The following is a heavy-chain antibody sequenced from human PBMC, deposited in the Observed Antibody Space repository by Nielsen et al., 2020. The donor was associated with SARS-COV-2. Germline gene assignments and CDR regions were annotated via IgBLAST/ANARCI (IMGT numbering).Heavy chain of an antibody. Sequence: SVKVSCKASGDTFIKHAIMWVRQAPGQGLEWMGGVMPLFSTQYAQKFQDRLTITADESTTTAYMELRSLRSDDTAVYYCARDREYSSSYPPEPNYYWGQGTLVTVSS. J-gene: IGHJ4*02. CDR1: GDTFIKHA. CDR2: VMPLFSTQ. CDR3: ARDREYSSSYPPEPNYY. V-gene: IGHV1-69*13. D-gene: IGHD6-6*01.